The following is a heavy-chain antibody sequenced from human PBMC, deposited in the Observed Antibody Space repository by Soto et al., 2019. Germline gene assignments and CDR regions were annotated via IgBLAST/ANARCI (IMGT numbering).Heavy chain of an antibody. D-gene: IGHD3-10*01. J-gene: IGHJ6*02. CDR2: VYHNGNA. CDR3: AGRPYYYYGLDV. V-gene: IGHV4-30-2*01. CDR1: GGSISTPGYS. Sequence: SETLSLTCTVSGGSISTPGYSWSWIRQPPGKAPEWIGYVYHNGNAYPKPSLKSRVTISLXXAXXXFXLXXTPXTAPDTGLYYCAGRPYYYYGLDVWGQGTTVTVSS.